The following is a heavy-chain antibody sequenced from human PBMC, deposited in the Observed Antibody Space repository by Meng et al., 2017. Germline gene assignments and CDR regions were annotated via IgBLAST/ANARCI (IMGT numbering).Heavy chain of an antibody. CDR2: IIPIFGTA. D-gene: IGHD5-12*01. Sequence: SVKVSCKASGGTFSSYAISWVRQAPGQGLEWMGGIIPIFGTANYAQKFQGRVTITTDESTSTAYMELSSLRSEDTAVYYCASKSSGVRGYEKPYYYYYGMDVWGQRTLVTVSS. CDR3: ASKSSGVRGYEKPYYYYYGMDV. V-gene: IGHV1-69*05. CDR1: GGTFSSYA. J-gene: IGHJ6*01.